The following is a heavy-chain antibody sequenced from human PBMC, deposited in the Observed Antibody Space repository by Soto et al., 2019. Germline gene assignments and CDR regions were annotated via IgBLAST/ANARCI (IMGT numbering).Heavy chain of an antibody. J-gene: IGHJ4*02. CDR1: GGSFSGYY. Sequence: SETLSLTCAVYGGSFSGYYWSWIRQPPGKGLEWIGEINHSGSTNYNPSLKSRVTISVDTSKNQFSLKLSSVTAADTAVYYCARGRLRKDDYGGNSVPFDYWGQGTLVTVSS. V-gene: IGHV4-34*01. D-gene: IGHD4-17*01. CDR2: INHSGST. CDR3: ARGRLRKDDYGGNSVPFDY.